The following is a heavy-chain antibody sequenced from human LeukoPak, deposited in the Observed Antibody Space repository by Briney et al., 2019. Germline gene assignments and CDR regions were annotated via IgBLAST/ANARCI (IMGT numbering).Heavy chain of an antibody. CDR1: GYTFTSYA. Sequence: ASVKVSCKASGYTFTSYAMHWVRQAPGQRLEWMGWINAGNGNTKYSQKFQGRVTMTRDTSTSTVYMELSSLRSEDTAVYYCARDLFHGGNNQLLYYMDVWGKGTTVTVSS. CDR3: ARDLFHGGNNQLLYYMDV. D-gene: IGHD2-2*01. V-gene: IGHV1-3*01. J-gene: IGHJ6*03. CDR2: INAGNGNT.